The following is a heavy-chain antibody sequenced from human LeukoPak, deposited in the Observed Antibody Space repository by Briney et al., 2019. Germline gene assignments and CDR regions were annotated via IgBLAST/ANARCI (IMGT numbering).Heavy chain of an antibody. Sequence: KPGGPLRLSCAASGFTFSNAWMSWVRQAPGKGLEWVGRIKSKTDGGTTDYAAPVKGGFTISRDDSKNTLYLQMNSLKTEDTAVYYCTTPAGDPPWGFDYWGQGTLVTVSS. J-gene: IGHJ4*02. CDR3: TTPAGDPPWGFDY. D-gene: IGHD4-17*01. CDR2: IKSKTDGGTT. CDR1: GFTFSNAW. V-gene: IGHV3-15*01.